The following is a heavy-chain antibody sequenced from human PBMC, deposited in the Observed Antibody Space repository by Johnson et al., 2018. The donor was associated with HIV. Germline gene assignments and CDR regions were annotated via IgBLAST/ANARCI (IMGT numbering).Heavy chain of an antibody. Sequence: VQLVESGGGLVPPGGSLRLSCAASVFTVSRNYMNWVRQAPGKGLAWVSVIYSGGDTYYAHSVKGRFTISRDNAKNSLYLQMNSLRAEDTAVSYCARDSYDISGQQHDAFDIWGQGTMVTVSS. CDR3: ARDSYDISGQQHDAFDI. D-gene: IGHD3-22*01. CDR1: VFTVSRNY. V-gene: IGHV3-66*01. J-gene: IGHJ3*02. CDR2: IYSGGDT.